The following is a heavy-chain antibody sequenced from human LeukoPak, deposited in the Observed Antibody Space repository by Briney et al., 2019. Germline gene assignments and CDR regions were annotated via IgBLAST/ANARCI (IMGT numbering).Heavy chain of an antibody. V-gene: IGHV3-21*01. CDR2: ISSTSSYI. D-gene: IGHD6-6*01. J-gene: IGHJ6*03. Sequence: GGSLRLSCAASGFTFSSYSMNWVRQAPGKGLVWVSSISSTSSYIYYADSVKGRFTISTDNAKNSLYLQMSSLRAEDTAVYYCARGSGGQQLIRGYYYMDVWGKGTTVTVSS. CDR1: GFTFSSYS. CDR3: ARGSGGQQLIRGYYYMDV.